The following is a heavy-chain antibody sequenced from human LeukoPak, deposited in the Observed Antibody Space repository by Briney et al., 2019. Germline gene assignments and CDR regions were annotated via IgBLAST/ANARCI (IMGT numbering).Heavy chain of an antibody. D-gene: IGHD6-13*01. CDR2: ISSSSSYI. V-gene: IGHV3-21*01. CDR1: GFTFSSYS. CDR3: ARAIAAAGTHYFDY. Sequence: GSLRLSCAASGFTFSSYSMNWVRQAPGKGLEWVSSISSSSSYIYYADSVKGRFTISRDNAKNSLYLQMNSLRAEDTAVYYCARAIAAAGTHYFDYWGQGTLVTVSS. J-gene: IGHJ4*02.